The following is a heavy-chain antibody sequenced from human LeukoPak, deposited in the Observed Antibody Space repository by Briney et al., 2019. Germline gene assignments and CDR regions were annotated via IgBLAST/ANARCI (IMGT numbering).Heavy chain of an antibody. J-gene: IGHJ4*02. CDR1: GFTFRSYG. CDR2: IWYDGSNK. V-gene: IGHV3-33*01. Sequence: PGGSLRLSCLTSGFTFRSYGMHWVRQAPGKGLEWVAVIWYDGSNKYYADSVKGRFTVSRDDSKNTVSLQMNSLRAEDTAVYYCAREDCSGGFCSDYWGQGTLVTVSS. CDR3: AREDCSGGFCSDY. D-gene: IGHD2-15*01.